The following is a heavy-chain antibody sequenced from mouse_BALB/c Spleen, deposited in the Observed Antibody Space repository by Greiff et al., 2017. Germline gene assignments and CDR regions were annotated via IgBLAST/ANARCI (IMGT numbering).Heavy chain of an antibody. Sequence: VQLKESGTVLARPGASVKMSCKASGYTFTSYWMHWVKQRPGQGLEWIGAIYPGNSDTSYNQKFKGKAKLTAVTSTSTAYMELSSLTNEDSAVYYCTTYYYGSSGWYFDVWGAGTTVTVSS. CDR3: TTYYYGSSGWYFDV. CDR2: IYPGNSDT. CDR1: GYTFTSYW. V-gene: IGHV1-5*01. J-gene: IGHJ1*01. D-gene: IGHD1-1*01.